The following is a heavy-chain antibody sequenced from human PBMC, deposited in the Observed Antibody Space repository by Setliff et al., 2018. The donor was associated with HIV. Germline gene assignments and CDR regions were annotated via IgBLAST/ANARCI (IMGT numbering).Heavy chain of an antibody. J-gene: IGHJ3*02. CDR3: ATHTGNFHLHAFDI. CDR2: IYPGDFDT. V-gene: IGHV5-51*01. D-gene: IGHD1-26*01. CDR1: GYDFTRYW. Sequence: PGESLKISCRASGYDFTRYWIGWVRQMPGKGLEWMGIIYPGDFDTRYSPSFQGQVTISADNSISTASLQWNSLRASDTAMYYCATHTGNFHLHAFDIWGQGTTVTVSS.